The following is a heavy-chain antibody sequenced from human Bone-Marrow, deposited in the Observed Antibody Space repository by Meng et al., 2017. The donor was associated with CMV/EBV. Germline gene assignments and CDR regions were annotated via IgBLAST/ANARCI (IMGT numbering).Heavy chain of an antibody. Sequence: GSLRLSCTVSGGSLSSSSYYWGWIRQPPGKGLEWIGSIYYSGITYYNPSLKSRVTISVDTSKNQFSLKLSSVTAADTAGYYCARDAATSQQHPTLNWGQGTLVTVSS. D-gene: IGHD6-13*01. CDR1: GGSLSSSSYY. V-gene: IGHV4-39*02. CDR3: ARDAATSQQHPTLN. J-gene: IGHJ4*02. CDR2: IYYSGIT.